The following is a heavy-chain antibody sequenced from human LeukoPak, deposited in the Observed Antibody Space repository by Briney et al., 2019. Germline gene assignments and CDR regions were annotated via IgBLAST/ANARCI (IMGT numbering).Heavy chain of an antibody. CDR2: INPNSGGT. Sequence: ASVKVSCKASGYTFTGYYMHWVRQAPGQGLEWMGWINPNSGGTNYAQKFQGRVTMARDTSISTAYMELSRLRSDDTAVYYCARGSSVAVSPIDYWGQGTLVTVSS. D-gene: IGHD6-19*01. J-gene: IGHJ4*02. CDR1: GYTFTGYY. V-gene: IGHV1-2*02. CDR3: ARGSSVAVSPIDY.